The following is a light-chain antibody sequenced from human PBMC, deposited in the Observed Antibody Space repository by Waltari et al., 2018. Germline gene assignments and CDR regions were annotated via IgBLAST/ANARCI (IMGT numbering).Light chain of an antibody. CDR1: SSNIGTKY. J-gene: IGLJ3*02. CDR3: AVWDDSLSGRV. Sequence: QSVLTQPPSASGTPGQRVTISCSGSSSNIGTKYVYWYQQFPRPAPKLLIYMNNQLPSGVPNQFSTSKSGTSASLAISGLRSEDEAGYYCAVWDDSLSGRVFGGGTKLTVL. V-gene: IGLV1-47*01. CDR2: MNN.